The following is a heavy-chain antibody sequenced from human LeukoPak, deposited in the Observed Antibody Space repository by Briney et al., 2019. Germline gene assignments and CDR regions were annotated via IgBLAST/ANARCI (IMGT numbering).Heavy chain of an antibody. CDR1: GFTFSSYW. J-gene: IGHJ3*02. D-gene: IGHD3-10*01. V-gene: IGHV3-74*01. CDR2: AYTDGRGT. CDR3: ARGSWTFDI. Sequence: PGGSLRLSCAASGFTFSSYWLHWVRQAPGKGLVWVSRAYTDGRGTDYADSVKGRFTISRDNAKNTLYLQMNSLRAEDTAVYYCARGSWTFDIWGQGTMVTVSS.